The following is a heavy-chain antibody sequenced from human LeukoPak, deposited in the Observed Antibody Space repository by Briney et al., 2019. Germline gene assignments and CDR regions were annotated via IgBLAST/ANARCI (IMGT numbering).Heavy chain of an antibody. CDR3: ATHKIRVGHPQPIYFDY. J-gene: IGHJ4*02. D-gene: IGHD1-1*01. CDR1: GGSISSSSYY. Sequence: SETLSLTCTVSGGSISSSSYYWGWIRQPPGKGLEWIGSIYYSGSTYYNPSLKSRVTISVDTSKNQFSLKLSSVTAADTAVYYCATHKIRVGHPQPIYFDYWGQGTLVTVSS. CDR2: IYYSGST. V-gene: IGHV4-39*01.